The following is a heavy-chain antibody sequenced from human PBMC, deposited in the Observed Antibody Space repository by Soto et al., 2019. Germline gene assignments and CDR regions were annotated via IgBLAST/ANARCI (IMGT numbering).Heavy chain of an antibody. CDR3: AIAPPLGLVFTSHFDY. V-gene: IGHV4-39*01. Sequence: SETLSLTCTVSGGSISSSSFYWGWIRQPPGKGLEWIGSIYYSGSTYYNPSLKSRVTISVDTSKNQFSLKLSSVTAADTAVYYCAIAPPLGLVFTSHFDYWGQGTLVTVSS. J-gene: IGHJ4*02. CDR1: GGSISSSSFY. CDR2: IYYSGST. D-gene: IGHD3-3*01.